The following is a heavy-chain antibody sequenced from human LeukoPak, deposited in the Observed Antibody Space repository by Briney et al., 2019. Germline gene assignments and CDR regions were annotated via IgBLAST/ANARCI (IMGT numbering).Heavy chain of an antibody. Sequence: GASVKVSCKASGYTFTNYGSSWVRQAPGQGLEWMGWISAYNGNTNYAQKLQGRVTMTTDTSTSTAYMELRSLRSDDTAVYYCARERKGGLFDPWGQGTLVTVSS. D-gene: IGHD3-16*01. V-gene: IGHV1-18*01. CDR3: ARERKGGLFDP. CDR1: GYTFTNYG. CDR2: ISAYNGNT. J-gene: IGHJ5*02.